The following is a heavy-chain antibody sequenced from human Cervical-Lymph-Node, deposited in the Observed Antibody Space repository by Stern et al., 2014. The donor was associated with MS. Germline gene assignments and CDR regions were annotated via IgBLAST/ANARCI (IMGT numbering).Heavy chain of an antibody. CDR1: GFTFSYHA. J-gene: IGHJ4*02. Sequence: VQLVESGGGVVQPGRSLRLSCAASGFTFSYHAMHWVRQAPGKGLEWVAVLSYDGSDNYYAGSVKGRFTLSRDNSKNTLYLQMNSLRAEDTAVYYCARGGAVTSSEYYFDYWGQGTLVTVSS. V-gene: IGHV3-30*01. CDR2: LSYDGSDN. CDR3: ARGGAVTSSEYYFDY. D-gene: IGHD4-17*01.